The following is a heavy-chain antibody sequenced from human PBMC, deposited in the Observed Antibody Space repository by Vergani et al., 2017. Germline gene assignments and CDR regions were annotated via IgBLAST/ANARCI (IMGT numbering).Heavy chain of an antibody. Sequence: EVPLVQSGAEVKKPGESLKISCQISGYSFTNYWIGWVRQMPGKGLEWMGIIHPADSDTRYSQSFQGQVTISVDKSISTAYLQRSSLRASDSAMYYCARLYGRDSSGSKYFDYWGQGTLVTVSS. V-gene: IGHV5-51*01. D-gene: IGHD3-22*01. CDR1: GYSFTNYW. CDR2: IHPADSDT. CDR3: ARLYGRDSSGSKYFDY. J-gene: IGHJ4*02.